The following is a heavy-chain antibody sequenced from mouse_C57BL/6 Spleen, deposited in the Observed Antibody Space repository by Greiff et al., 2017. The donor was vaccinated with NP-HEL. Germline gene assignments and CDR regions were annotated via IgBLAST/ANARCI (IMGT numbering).Heavy chain of an antibody. V-gene: IGHV5-9-1*02. D-gene: IGHD2-14*01. CDR1: GFTFSSYA. Sequence: EVQLVESGEGLVKPGGSLKLSCAASGFTFSSYAMSWVRQTPEKRLEWVAYISSGGDYIYYAETVKGRFTFTRDNARNTLYLQMSSLKSEDTAMFYSTREGYWYDVAFAYWGQGTLVTVSA. CDR2: ISSGGDYI. J-gene: IGHJ3*01. CDR3: TREGYWYDVAFAY.